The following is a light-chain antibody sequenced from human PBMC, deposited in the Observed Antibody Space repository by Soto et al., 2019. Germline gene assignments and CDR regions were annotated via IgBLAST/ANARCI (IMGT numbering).Light chain of an antibody. J-gene: IGLJ2*01. CDR2: LDSDGSH. V-gene: IGLV4-69*01. Sequence: QLVLTQSPSASASLGASVKLTCTRSSGHSSYAIAWHQQQPEKGPRYLMKLDSDGSHTKGDAIPDRFSGSSSGAERYLTIPRLRLEEGANYYGQPWGPGIHVVFGGGPKLPV. CDR3: QPWGPGIHVV. CDR1: SGHSSYA.